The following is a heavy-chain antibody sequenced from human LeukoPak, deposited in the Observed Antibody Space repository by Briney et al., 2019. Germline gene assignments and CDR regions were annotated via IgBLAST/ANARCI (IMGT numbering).Heavy chain of an antibody. CDR3: ARSSGYSISVHDY. CDR1: GFTFSSSW. Sequence: GGSLRLSCAASGFTFSSSWMTWVRQAPGKGLEWVANIKQDGSEKYYVDSVKGRFTISRDNANNSLFLQMNSLRAEDTAVYYCARSSGYSISVHDYWGQGTLVTVSS. D-gene: IGHD3-10*01. J-gene: IGHJ4*02. V-gene: IGHV3-7*01. CDR2: IKQDGSEK.